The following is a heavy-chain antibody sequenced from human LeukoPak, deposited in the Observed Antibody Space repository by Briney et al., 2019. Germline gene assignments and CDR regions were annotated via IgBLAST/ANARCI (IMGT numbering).Heavy chain of an antibody. V-gene: IGHV3-21*01. CDR2: ISSSSSYI. D-gene: IGHD6-19*01. CDR1: GFTFSSYS. J-gene: IGHJ4*02. CDR3: ARDSGWYFIDY. Sequence: GGSLRLSCAASGFTFSSYSMNWVRQARGKGLEWVSSISSSSSYIYYADSVKGRFTISRDNAKNSLYLQMNSLRAEDTAVYYCARDSGWYFIDYWGQGTLVTVSS.